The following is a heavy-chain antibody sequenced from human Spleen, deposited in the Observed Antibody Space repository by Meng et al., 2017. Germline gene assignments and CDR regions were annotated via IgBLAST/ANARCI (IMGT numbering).Heavy chain of an antibody. CDR3: ATRSRMSVVTAIYDS. CDR2: ITPSLGIP. D-gene: IGHD2-21*02. J-gene: IGHJ5*01. V-gene: IGHV1-69*09. Sequence: QVQLEQSGSELKQPGASVKVSCKASGYTFTTYAMTWVRQAPRQGLEYMGWITPSLGIPANAQNFQGRVTITADKAANTVYLELSSLKSDDTAVYYCATRSRMSVVTAIYDSWGQGTLVTVSS. CDR1: GYTFTTYA.